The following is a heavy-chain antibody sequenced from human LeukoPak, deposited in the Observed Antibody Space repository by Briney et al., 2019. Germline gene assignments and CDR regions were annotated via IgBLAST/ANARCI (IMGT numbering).Heavy chain of an antibody. Sequence: SVKVSCKASGGTFSSYAISWVRQAPGQGLEWMGGIIPIFGTANYAQKFQGRVTITADESTSTAYMELSSLRSEDTAVYYCASNTEAYYYYYGMDVWGQGTTVTVSS. V-gene: IGHV1-69*13. CDR3: ASNTEAYYYYYGMDV. J-gene: IGHJ6*02. CDR1: GGTFSSYA. CDR2: IIPIFGTA. D-gene: IGHD2-2*02.